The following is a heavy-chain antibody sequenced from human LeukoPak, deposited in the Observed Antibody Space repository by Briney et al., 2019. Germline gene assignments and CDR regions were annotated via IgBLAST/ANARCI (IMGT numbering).Heavy chain of an antibody. D-gene: IGHD3-10*01. CDR3: AADATPLVRGLIIAFGY. V-gene: IGHV1-58*01. J-gene: IGHJ4*02. CDR2: IIVDSGKT. Sequence: ASVKVSCKASGFTFSGSAVQWVRQARGQRLEWLGWIIVDSGKTHYLQKLQERVTITRDMSTNTAYMELSSLRSEDTAVYYCAADATPLVRGLIIAFGYWDQGTQVTVSS. CDR1: GFTFSGSA.